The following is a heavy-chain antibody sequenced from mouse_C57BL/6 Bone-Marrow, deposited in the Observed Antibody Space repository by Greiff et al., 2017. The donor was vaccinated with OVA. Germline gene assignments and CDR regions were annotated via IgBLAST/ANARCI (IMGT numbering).Heavy chain of an antibody. CDR3: ARSSYYYGGPPY. CDR1: GYSFTGYY. J-gene: IGHJ3*01. CDR2: INPSTGGT. D-gene: IGHD1-1*01. Sequence: VQLQQSGPELVKPGASVKISCKASGYSFTGYYMHWVKQSSEKSLEWIGEINPSTGGTSYNQKFKGKATLTVDKSSSTAYMQLKSLTSEDSAVYYCARSSYYYGGPPYWGQGTLVTVSA. V-gene: IGHV1-43*01.